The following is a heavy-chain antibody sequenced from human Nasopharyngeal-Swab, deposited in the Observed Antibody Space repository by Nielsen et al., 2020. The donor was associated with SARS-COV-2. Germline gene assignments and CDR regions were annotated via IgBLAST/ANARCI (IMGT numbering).Heavy chain of an antibody. CDR2: INSNSGGT. Sequence: ASVKVSCNASGYTFTGYYMHWVRQAPGQGLEWMGSINSNSGGTNYAQKFQGRVTMTRDTSISTAYMELSRLRSDDTAVYYCAREAVTTPGSHYYFDYWGQGTLVTVSS. J-gene: IGHJ4*02. V-gene: IGHV1-2*02. CDR3: AREAVTTPGSHYYFDY. CDR1: GYTFTGYY. D-gene: IGHD4-17*01.